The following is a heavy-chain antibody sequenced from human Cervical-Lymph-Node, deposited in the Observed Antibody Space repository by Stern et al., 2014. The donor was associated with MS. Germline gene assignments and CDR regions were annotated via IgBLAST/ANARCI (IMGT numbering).Heavy chain of an antibody. D-gene: IGHD3-10*01. CDR1: GYTFTSYD. J-gene: IGHJ6*02. CDR3: TRTAVRGVPGMDV. V-gene: IGHV1-8*01. CDR2: MNPDSGNT. Sequence: QMQLVQSGAEVKKPGASVKVSCKTSGYTFTSYDINWVRQATGQGLECMGWMNPDSGNTGYAQSFQGRVTMTRDTSISTAYMELSNLRSDDTAVYYCTRTAVRGVPGMDVWGQGTTVTVSS.